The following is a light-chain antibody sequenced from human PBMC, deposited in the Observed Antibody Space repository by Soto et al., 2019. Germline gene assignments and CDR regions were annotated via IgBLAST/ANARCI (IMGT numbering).Light chain of an antibody. CDR2: EVS. Sequence: QSALTQPASVSGSPGQSITISCTGTSSDIGGYGYVSWYQQQSGKAPKLVIFEVSLRPSEVSNRFSGSKSGTTASLTISGLQAEDEADYYCQSYHSGNVVFGGGTKLTVL. V-gene: IGLV2-14*01. CDR1: SSDIGGYGY. CDR3: QSYHSGNVV. J-gene: IGLJ2*01.